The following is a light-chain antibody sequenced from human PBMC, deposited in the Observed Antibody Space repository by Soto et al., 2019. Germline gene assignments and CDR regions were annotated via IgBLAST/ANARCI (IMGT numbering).Light chain of an antibody. V-gene: IGLV2-8*01. CDR3: SSYAGSNNLV. Sequence: QSVLTQPPSASGSPGQSVTISCTGTSSDVGGYNYVSWYQQHPGKAPKLMIYEVNKRPSGVPDRFSGYKSGNTASLTVSGLQADDEADYYCSSYAGSNNLVFGGGTQLTVL. J-gene: IGLJ2*01. CDR1: SSDVGGYNY. CDR2: EVN.